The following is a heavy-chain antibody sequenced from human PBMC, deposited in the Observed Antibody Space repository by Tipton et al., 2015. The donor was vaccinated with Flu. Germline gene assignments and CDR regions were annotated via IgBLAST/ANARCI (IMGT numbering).Heavy chain of an antibody. CDR1: GGSISSGSYY. Sequence: TLSLTCTVSGGSISSGSYYWSWIRQPAGKGLEWIGRVYPSGSANYNPSLKSRVTISVDTPKNQFSLNLSSVTAADTAVYYCARLSSNWYHQLDNWGQGTLVTVSS. CDR3: ARLSSNWYHQLDN. V-gene: IGHV4-61*02. CDR2: VYPSGSA. D-gene: IGHD6-13*01. J-gene: IGHJ4*02.